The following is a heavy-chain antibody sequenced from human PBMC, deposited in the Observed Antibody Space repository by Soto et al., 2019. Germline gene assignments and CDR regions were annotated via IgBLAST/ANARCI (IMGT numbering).Heavy chain of an antibody. Sequence: SVKVSCKASGGTFSSYAISWVRQAPGQGLEWMGGIIPIFGTANYAQKFQGRVTITADESTSTAYMELSSLRSEDTAVYYCARAPRGYFDRRSLDYCGQGTLVTVSS. CDR1: GGTFSSYA. J-gene: IGHJ4*02. V-gene: IGHV1-69*13. CDR3: ARAPRGYFDRRSLDY. D-gene: IGHD3-9*01. CDR2: IIPIFGTA.